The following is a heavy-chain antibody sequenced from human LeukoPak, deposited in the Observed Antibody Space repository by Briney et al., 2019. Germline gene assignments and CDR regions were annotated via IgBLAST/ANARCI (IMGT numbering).Heavy chain of an antibody. J-gene: IGHJ6*03. CDR1: GFTFDDYA. Sequence: GGSLRLSCAASGFTFDDYAMHWVRQAPGKGLEWVSLISWDGGSTYYADSVKGRFTISRDNSKNTLYLQMNSLRAEDTAVYYCAKGNAANFYYYMDVWGKGTTVTVSS. V-gene: IGHV3-43D*03. CDR3: AKGNAANFYYYMDV. CDR2: ISWDGGST. D-gene: IGHD5-18*01.